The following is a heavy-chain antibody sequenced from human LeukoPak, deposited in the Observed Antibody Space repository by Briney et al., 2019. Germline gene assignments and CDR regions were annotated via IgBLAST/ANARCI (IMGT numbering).Heavy chain of an antibody. CDR1: GGTFSSYA. CDR2: IIPIFGTA. D-gene: IGHD4-17*01. Sequence: ASVKVSCKASGGTFSSYAISWVRQAPGQGLERMGGIIPIFGTANYAQKFQGRVTIIADESTSTAYMELSSLRSEDTAVYYCARDPVGTTQSYYYGMDVWGQGTTVTVSS. CDR3: ARDPVGTTQSYYYGMDV. J-gene: IGHJ6*02. V-gene: IGHV1-69*13.